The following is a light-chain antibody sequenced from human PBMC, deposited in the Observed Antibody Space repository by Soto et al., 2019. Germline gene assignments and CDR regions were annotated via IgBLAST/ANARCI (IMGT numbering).Light chain of an antibody. CDR3: CSYAGSYTFDYV. J-gene: IGLJ1*01. CDR1: SSDVGGYNY. CDR2: DVS. V-gene: IGLV2-11*01. Sequence: QSVLTHPRSVSGSPGQSVTISCTGTSSDVGGYNYVSWYQQQPGKAPKLMIYDVSKRPSGVPDRFSGSKSGNTASLTISGLQAEDEADYYCCSYAGSYTFDYVFGTGPKV.